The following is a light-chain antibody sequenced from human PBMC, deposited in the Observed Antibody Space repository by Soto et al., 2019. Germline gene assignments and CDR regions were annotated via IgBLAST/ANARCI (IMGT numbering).Light chain of an antibody. V-gene: IGKV3-20*01. CDR2: GAS. CDR3: QQYGSSPLLT. J-gene: IGKJ4*01. CDR1: QSVSSSY. Sequence: EIVLTQSPGTLSLSPGERATLSCRASQSVSSSYLAWYQQKPGQAPRLLIYGASSRATGIPDRFSSSGSGTDLTLTISRLEPEDFAVYYCQQYGSSPLLTFGGGTKVEIK.